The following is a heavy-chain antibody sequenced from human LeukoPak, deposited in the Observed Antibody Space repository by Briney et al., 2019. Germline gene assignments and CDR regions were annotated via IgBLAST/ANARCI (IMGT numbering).Heavy chain of an antibody. CDR1: GFTFSDYY. J-gene: IGHJ6*02. CDR3: AKDQSSGWPHYYYYGMDV. Sequence: SGGSLRLSCAASGFTFSDYYMSWIRQAPGKGLEWVSYISSSGSTIYYADSVKGRFTISRDNAKNSLYLQMNSLRAEDTAVYYCAKDQSSGWPHYYYYGMDVWGQGTTVTVSS. CDR2: ISSSGSTI. V-gene: IGHV3-11*01. D-gene: IGHD6-19*01.